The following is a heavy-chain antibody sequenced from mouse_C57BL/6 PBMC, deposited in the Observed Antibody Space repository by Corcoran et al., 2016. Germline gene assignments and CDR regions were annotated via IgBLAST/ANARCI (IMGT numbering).Heavy chain of an antibody. J-gene: IGHJ2*01. CDR1: GYTFTDYY. CDR3: ARSDYASLLGYFDY. CDR2: IYPGSGNT. V-gene: IGHV1-76*01. Sequence: QVQLKQSGAELVRPGASVKLSCKASGYTFTDYYINWVKQRPGQGLEWIARIYPGSGNTYYNEKFKGKATLTAEKSSSTAYMQLSSLTSEDSAVYFCARSDYASLLGYFDYWGQGTTLTVSS. D-gene: IGHD1-1*01.